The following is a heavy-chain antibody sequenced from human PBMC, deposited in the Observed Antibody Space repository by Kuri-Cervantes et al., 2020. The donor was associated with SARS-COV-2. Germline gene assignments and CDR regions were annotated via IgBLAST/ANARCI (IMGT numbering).Heavy chain of an antibody. D-gene: IGHD3-10*01. CDR2: IKQDGSEK. J-gene: IGHJ4*02. CDR1: GFTFSSYW. V-gene: IGHV3-7*01. CDR3: AGAGTGWKYPIDC. Sequence: GESLKISCAASGFTFSSYWMNWVRQAPGKGLEWVANIKQDGSEKYYVDSVKGRFTISRDNAKNSLYLQMNSLRTEDTAVYFCAGAGTGWKYPIDCWGQGTLVTVSS.